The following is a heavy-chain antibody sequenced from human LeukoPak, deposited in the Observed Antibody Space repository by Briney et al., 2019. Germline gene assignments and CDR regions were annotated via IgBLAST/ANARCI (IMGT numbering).Heavy chain of an antibody. CDR2: FDPEDGET. J-gene: IGHJ4*02. D-gene: IGHD3-22*01. CDR3: ATGSSGYYFFDY. V-gene: IGHV1-24*01. CDR1: GYILSALS. Sequence: ASVRVSCKLSGYILSALSMHWVRQAPGKGLEWMGGFDPEDGETIYAQKFQGRVTMTEDTSTDTAYMELSSLRSEDTAVCYCATGSSGYYFFDYWGQGTLVTVSS.